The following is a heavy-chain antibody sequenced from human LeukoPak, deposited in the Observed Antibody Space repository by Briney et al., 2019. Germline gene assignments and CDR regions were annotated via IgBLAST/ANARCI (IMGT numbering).Heavy chain of an antibody. J-gene: IGHJ4*02. Sequence: GGSLRLSSAASGFTFSNYWMSWVRQAPGKGLEWVANIKQDGSEKYYVDSVKGRFTISRDNAKNSLYLQMNSLRAEDTAVYYCARAVYDLDYWGQGTLVTVSS. CDR2: IKQDGSEK. CDR1: GFTFSNYW. CDR3: ARAVYDLDY. V-gene: IGHV3-7*03. D-gene: IGHD3-22*01.